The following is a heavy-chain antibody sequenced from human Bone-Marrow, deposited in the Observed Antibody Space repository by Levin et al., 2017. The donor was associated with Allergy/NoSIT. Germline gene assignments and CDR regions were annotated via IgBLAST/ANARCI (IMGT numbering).Heavy chain of an antibody. Sequence: PGGSLRLSCAVSGGSISSSDWWNWVRQFPGKGLQWIGEIFHGGRTNYNPSLRSRVSISVDKSKDQFSLRVDSVTAADTAVYYCARARKNRAGWAFDIWGQGTMVTVSS. CDR3: ARARKNRAGWAFDI. J-gene: IGHJ3*02. CDR1: GGSISSSDW. CDR2: IFHGGRT. V-gene: IGHV4-4*02. D-gene: IGHD1-14*01.